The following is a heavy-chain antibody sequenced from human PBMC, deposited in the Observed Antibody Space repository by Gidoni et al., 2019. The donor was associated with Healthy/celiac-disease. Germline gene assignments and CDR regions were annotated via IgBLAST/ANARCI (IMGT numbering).Heavy chain of an antibody. V-gene: IGHV4-30-2*01. CDR1: GVSISSGGYS. CDR3: ARGREDYVWGSYRYNWFDP. D-gene: IGHD3-16*02. CDR2: IYHSGST. Sequence: QLQLQESGSGLVKPSQTLSLTCAVSGVSISSGGYSWSWIRQPPGKGLEWIGYIYHSGSTYYNPSLKSRVTISVDRSKNQFSLKLSSVTAADTAVYYCARGREDYVWGSYRYNWFDPWGQGTLVTVSS. J-gene: IGHJ5*02.